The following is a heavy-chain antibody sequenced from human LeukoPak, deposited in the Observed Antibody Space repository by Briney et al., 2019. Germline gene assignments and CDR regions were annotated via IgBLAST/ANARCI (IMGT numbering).Heavy chain of an antibody. J-gene: IGHJ5*02. CDR1: GGSFRGYY. D-gene: IGHD2-15*01. Sequence: PSETLSLTCAVYGGSFRGYYWSWIRQPPGKGLEWIGEINHSVKANYNPSLKSRVTISVDTSKNQFSLNLTSVTAADTAVYYCARAGGYCSGSGCYYWFDPWGQGTLVTLSS. CDR2: INHSVKA. V-gene: IGHV4-34*01. CDR3: ARAGGYCSGSGCYYWFDP.